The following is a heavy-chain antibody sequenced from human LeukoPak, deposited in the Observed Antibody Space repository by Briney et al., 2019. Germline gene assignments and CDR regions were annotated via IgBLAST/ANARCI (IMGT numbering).Heavy chain of an antibody. CDR1: GFTFNSYW. Sequence: QPGGSLRLSCAASGFTFNSYWMSWVRQTPEKGLEWVANINQDGSEKYYVDSVKGRFTISRDNAKNSLFLQMSSLRAEDTAVYYCAEELTPNSESSGFDAFEIWGQGTMVTVSS. CDR3: AEELTPNSESSGFDAFEI. D-gene: IGHD3-22*01. CDR2: INQDGSEK. J-gene: IGHJ3*02. V-gene: IGHV3-7*01.